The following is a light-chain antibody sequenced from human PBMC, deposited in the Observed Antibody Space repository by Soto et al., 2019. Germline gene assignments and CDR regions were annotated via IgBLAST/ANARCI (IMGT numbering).Light chain of an antibody. CDR2: LNNDGSH. V-gene: IGLV4-69*01. CDR1: RDHSTYA. J-gene: IGLJ2*01. Sequence: QPVLTQSPFASASLGASVKLTCTLNRDHSTYAIAWHQQQPEKGPRFLMKLNNDGSHIKGDGIPDRFSGSSSGADRYLSISSLQSEDEADYYCQTWGTGIHVVFGGGTKLTAL. CDR3: QTWGTGIHVV.